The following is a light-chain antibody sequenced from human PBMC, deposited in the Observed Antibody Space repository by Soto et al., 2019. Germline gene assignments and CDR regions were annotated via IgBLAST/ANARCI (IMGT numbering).Light chain of an antibody. CDR2: GAS. CDR3: QQYGSSGT. Sequence: EIVMTQSPVTLSMSPGERATLSCRASQSIDSKYLAWYQQKPGQVPRLVIYGASTRATDIPARFSGSGSGTDFTLTISRLEPEDFAVYYCQQYGSSGTFGQGTKVDIK. CDR1: QSIDSKY. V-gene: IGKV3-20*01. J-gene: IGKJ1*01.